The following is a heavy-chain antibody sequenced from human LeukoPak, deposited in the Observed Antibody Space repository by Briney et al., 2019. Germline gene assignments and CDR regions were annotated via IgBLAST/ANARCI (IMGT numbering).Heavy chain of an antibody. CDR3: ARGRVDTDAALRFFDP. Sequence: PGRSLRLSCAASGFTFSSYAMHWVRQAPGKGLEWVAVISYDGSNKYYADSVKGRFTISRDNSKNTLYLQMNSLRAEDTAVYYCARGRVDTDAALRFFDPWGQGTLVTVSS. J-gene: IGHJ5*02. CDR1: GFTFSSYA. D-gene: IGHD5-18*01. CDR2: ISYDGSNK. V-gene: IGHV3-30-3*01.